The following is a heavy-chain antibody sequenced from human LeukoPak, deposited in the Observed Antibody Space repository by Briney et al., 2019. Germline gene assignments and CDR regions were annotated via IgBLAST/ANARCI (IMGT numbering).Heavy chain of an antibody. V-gene: IGHV3-23*01. D-gene: IGHD6-19*01. CDR3: AKGAAVAGKGKTYYYYGMDV. CDR1: GFTFSSYA. Sequence: AGGSLRLSCAASGFTFSSYAMSWVRQAPGKGLEWVSAISGSGGSTYYADSVKGRFTISRDNSKNTLYLQMNSLRAEDTAVYYCAKGAAVAGKGKTYYYYGMDVWGQGTTVTVSS. CDR2: ISGSGGST. J-gene: IGHJ6*02.